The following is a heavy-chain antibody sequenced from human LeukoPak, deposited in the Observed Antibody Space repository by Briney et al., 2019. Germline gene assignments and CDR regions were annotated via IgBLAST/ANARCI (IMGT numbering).Heavy chain of an antibody. D-gene: IGHD5-18*01. Sequence: GGSLRLSCAASGFTFSSYAMSWVRQAPGKGLEWVSAISGSGGSTYYADSVKGRFTISRDDDRNSLYLQMNSLSAEDTAVYYCARDRGGPGYTYGQPLDYWGQGTLVTVSS. J-gene: IGHJ4*02. CDR2: ISGSGGST. CDR1: GFTFSSYA. CDR3: ARDRGGPGYTYGQPLDY. V-gene: IGHV3-23*01.